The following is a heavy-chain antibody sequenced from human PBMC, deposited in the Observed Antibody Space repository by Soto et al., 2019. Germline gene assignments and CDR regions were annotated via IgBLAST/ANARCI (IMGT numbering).Heavy chain of an antibody. D-gene: IGHD4-17*01. CDR1: GGSISSGDYY. CDR2: IYYSGTT. CDR3: ARDKKWDYGDYYYMDV. V-gene: IGHV4-31*03. J-gene: IGHJ6*03. Sequence: QVQLQESGPGLVKPSQTLSLACTVSGGSISSGDYYWSWIHQHPGKGLEWIGYIYYSGTTNYNPSLRSRVTISVDTSKNQFSLKLSSVTVADTAVYYCARDKKWDYGDYYYMDVWGKGTTVTVSS.